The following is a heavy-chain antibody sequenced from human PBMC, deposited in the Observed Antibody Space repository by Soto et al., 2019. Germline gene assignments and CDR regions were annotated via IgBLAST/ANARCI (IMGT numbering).Heavy chain of an antibody. J-gene: IGHJ6*02. CDR1: GPSFSNYY. Sequence: QVQLQQWGAGLLEPSGTLSLSCAVYGPSFSNYYWSWIRQPPGKGLEWIGEISHSGGTNYNPSLKRRVTISVDTAKNHMFLNLSSVTAADTAVYYCARGWDGRDVWGQGTSVTVSS. D-gene: IGHD7-27*01. CDR3: ARGWDGRDV. V-gene: IGHV4-34*01. CDR2: ISHSGGT.